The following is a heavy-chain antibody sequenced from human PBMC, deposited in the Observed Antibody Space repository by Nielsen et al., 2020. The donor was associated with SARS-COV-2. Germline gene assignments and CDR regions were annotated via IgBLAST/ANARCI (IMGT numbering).Heavy chain of an antibody. Sequence: GESLKISCAASGFTFSSYWMSWVRQAPGKGLEWVANIKQDGSEKYYVDSVKGRFTISRDNAKNSLYLQMNSLRAEDTAVYYCARDRFHYYGSGSRMVWFDPWGQETLVTVSS. CDR2: IKQDGSEK. D-gene: IGHD3-10*01. V-gene: IGHV3-7*01. CDR3: ARDRFHYYGSGSRMVWFDP. CDR1: GFTFSSYW. J-gene: IGHJ5*02.